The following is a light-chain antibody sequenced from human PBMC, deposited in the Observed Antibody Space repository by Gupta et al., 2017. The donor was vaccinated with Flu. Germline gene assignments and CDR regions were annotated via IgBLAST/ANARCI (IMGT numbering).Light chain of an antibody. V-gene: IGKV1-5*03. CDR3: QQYNSYPYT. CDR2: KAS. Sequence: DIQMTQSPSTLSASVGDRIALTCRASQSIRTYLAWYQQKPGKAPKLLIYKASSLESGVPSSFSGSGSETEFTLTISSLQPDDFATYYCQQYNSYPYTFGQGTKLEV. J-gene: IGKJ2*01. CDR1: QSIRTY.